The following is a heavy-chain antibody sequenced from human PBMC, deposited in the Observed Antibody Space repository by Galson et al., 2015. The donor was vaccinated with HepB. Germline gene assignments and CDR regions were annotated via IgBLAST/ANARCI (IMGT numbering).Heavy chain of an antibody. J-gene: IGHJ4*02. CDR2: LHNDGVTT. D-gene: IGHD2-15*01. CDR3: AREDRNILVAAFDY. CDR1: GFTFSSYA. Sequence: SLRLSCAASGFTFSSYAMNWVRQAPGKGLEWVSTLHNDGVTTHIADSVRGRFTISRDNSKNTLYLQMNSLRDEDTAVYYCAREDRNILVAAFDYWGQGTLVTVSS. V-gene: IGHV3-23*01.